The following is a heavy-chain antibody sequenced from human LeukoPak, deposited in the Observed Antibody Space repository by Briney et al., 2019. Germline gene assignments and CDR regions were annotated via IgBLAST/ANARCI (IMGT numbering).Heavy chain of an antibody. J-gene: IGHJ3*02. CDR1: GFTLRSYW. CDR3: ARCGTREYSGDAFGI. V-gene: IGHV3-7*01. D-gene: IGHD2-15*01. Sequence: QSGGSLRLSCAASGFTLRSYWMSSVRPAPGKGLEGVANIKLVGCEKHYVDSVKGRFTISRDNAENSVYLQMNSLRAEDTAVNYCARCGTREYSGDAFGIWGQGTMIAVSS. CDR2: IKLVGCEK.